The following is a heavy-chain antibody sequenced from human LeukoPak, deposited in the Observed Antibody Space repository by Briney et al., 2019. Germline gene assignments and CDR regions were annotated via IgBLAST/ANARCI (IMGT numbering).Heavy chain of an antibody. CDR1: GFTFSSYG. Sequence: PGGSLRLSCVASGFTFSSYGMDSVRQAPGKGLEWVALIRYDGSNKYFADSVKGRFAISRDNSKKTLYLQMNSLRAEDTAVYYCAKDPDYWGQGTLVTVSS. CDR3: AKDPDY. J-gene: IGHJ4*02. V-gene: IGHV3-30*02. CDR2: IRYDGSNK.